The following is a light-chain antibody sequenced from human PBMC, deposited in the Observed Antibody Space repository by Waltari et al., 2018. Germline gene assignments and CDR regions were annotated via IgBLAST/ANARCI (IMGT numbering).Light chain of an antibody. V-gene: IGKV1-5*03. CDR3: QRYNSYPIT. Sequence: DIQMTQSPSTLSASVGDSVTITCRASQSIGSWLAWYQQKPGKAPKLLIYEATSLESGVPSRFNASGSGTEFTLTISSLQPDDFATYYCQRYNSYPITFGPGTKVDI. J-gene: IGKJ3*01. CDR2: EAT. CDR1: QSIGSW.